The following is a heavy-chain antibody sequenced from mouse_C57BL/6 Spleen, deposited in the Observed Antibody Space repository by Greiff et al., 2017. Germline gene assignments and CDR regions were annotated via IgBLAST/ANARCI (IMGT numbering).Heavy chain of an antibody. J-gene: IGHJ4*01. D-gene: IGHD2-4*01. Sequence: DVHLVESGGDLVKPGGSLKLSCAASGFTFSSYGMSWVRQTPDKRLEWVATISSGGSYTYYPDSVKGRFTISRDNAKNTLYLQMSSLKSEDTAMYYCARHEGDYDDAMDYWGQGTSVTVSS. CDR3: ARHEGDYDDAMDY. CDR2: ISSGGSYT. V-gene: IGHV5-6*01. CDR1: GFTFSSYG.